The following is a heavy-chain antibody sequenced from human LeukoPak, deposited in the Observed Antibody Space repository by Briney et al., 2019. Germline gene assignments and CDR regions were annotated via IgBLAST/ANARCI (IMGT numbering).Heavy chain of an antibody. D-gene: IGHD3-3*01. J-gene: IGHJ4*02. CDR1: GYSISSDYY. Sequence: SETLSLTCTVSGYSISSDYYWGWIRQSPGKGLEWIGSIYHSGSTYYNPSLKSRVTISVDTSKNQFSLKLSSVTAADTAVYYCARDEGIIRFLEWLPRDYFDYWGQGTLVTVSS. CDR3: ARDEGIIRFLEWLPRDYFDY. V-gene: IGHV4-38-2*02. CDR2: IYHSGST.